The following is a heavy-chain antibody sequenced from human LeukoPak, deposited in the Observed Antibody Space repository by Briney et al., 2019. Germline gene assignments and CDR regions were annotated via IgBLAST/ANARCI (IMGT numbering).Heavy chain of an antibody. CDR3: ARAVGDLDY. V-gene: IGHV3-48*04. J-gene: IGHJ4*02. CDR1: GFTFSSYS. Sequence: PGGSLRLSCAVSGFTFSSYSMNWVRQAPGKGLEWVSCISSSGSTIYYADSVKGRFTISRDNAKNSLYLQMNSLRAEGTAVYYCARAVGDLDYWGQGTLVTVSS. D-gene: IGHD2-15*01. CDR2: ISSSGSTI.